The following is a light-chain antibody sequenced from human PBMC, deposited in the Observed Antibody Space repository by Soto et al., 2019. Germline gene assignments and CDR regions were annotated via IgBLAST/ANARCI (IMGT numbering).Light chain of an antibody. J-gene: IGKJ1*01. Sequence: DIQMTQSPSTLSASVVERATITCRASQSISIWLAWYQQKPGKAPKLLIYDASSLESGVPSRFSGSGSETDFTLTISSLQPEDFATYYCQQSYNIPRTFGQGTKVDIK. CDR2: DAS. CDR3: QQSYNIPRT. V-gene: IGKV1-5*01. CDR1: QSISIW.